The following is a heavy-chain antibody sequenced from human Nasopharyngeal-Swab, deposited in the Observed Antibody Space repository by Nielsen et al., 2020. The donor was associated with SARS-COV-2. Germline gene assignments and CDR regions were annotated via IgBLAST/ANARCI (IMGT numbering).Heavy chain of an antibody. CDR3: ARDDGDVPGVTGSGPPLAF. V-gene: IGHV1-2*02. J-gene: IGHJ4*02. D-gene: IGHD2-8*01. Sequence: ASVKVSCKASGYTFTDYYMHWVRQAPGQGREGMGGINPNSGETNYAQNFQGRVTMTRDTSIKTAYMELSSLRSDDTAVYYCARDDGDVPGVTGSGPPLAFWGQGTLVTVSS. CDR1: GYTFTDYY. CDR2: INPNSGET.